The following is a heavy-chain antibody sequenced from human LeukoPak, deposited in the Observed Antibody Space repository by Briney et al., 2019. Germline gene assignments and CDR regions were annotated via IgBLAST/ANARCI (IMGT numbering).Heavy chain of an antibody. CDR2: ILPGGSES. Sequence: GGSLRLSCVVSGYSFSSNMMTWVRQAPGKGLEWMATILPGGSESYRVDSVKGRFTISRDNAKSSLYLQMNSLRAEDTAVYYCMSAHGYWGQGTLVTVSS. V-gene: IGHV3-7*01. CDR3: MSAHGY. J-gene: IGHJ4*02. CDR1: GYSFSSNM.